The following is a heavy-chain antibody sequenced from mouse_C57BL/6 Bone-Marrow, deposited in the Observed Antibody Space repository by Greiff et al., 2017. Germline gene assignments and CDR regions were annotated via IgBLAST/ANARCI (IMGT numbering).Heavy chain of an antibody. CDR3: ARSSPPGGSSSYWYFDV. Sequence: EVKLMESGPELVKPGASVKISCKASGYSFTGYYMNWVKQSPEKSLEWIGEINPSTGGTTYNQKFKAKATLTVDNSSSTAYMQLKSLTSEDSAVYYCARSSPPGGSSSYWYFDVWGTGTTVTVSS. CDR1: GYSFTGYY. D-gene: IGHD1-1*01. CDR2: INPSTGGT. J-gene: IGHJ1*03. V-gene: IGHV1-42*01.